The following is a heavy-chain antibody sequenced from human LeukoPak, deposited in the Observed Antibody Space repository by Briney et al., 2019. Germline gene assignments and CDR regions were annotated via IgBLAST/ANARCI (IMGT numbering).Heavy chain of an antibody. CDR2: IRYDGSNK. CDR3: AKVWDDSSGYLQYYFGY. CDR1: GFTFSSYG. J-gene: IGHJ4*02. Sequence: GGSLRLSCAASGFTFSSYGMHWVRQAPGKGLEWVAFIRYDGSNKYYADSVKGRFTISRDNSKNTLYLQMNSPRAEDTAVYYCAKVWDDSSGYLQYYFGYWGQGTLVTVSS. D-gene: IGHD3-22*01. V-gene: IGHV3-30*02.